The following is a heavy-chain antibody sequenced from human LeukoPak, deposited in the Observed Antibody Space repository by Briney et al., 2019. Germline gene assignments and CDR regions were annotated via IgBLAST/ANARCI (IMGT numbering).Heavy chain of an antibody. Sequence: SETLSLTCTVSGGSISSGSYYWSWIRQPAGKGLEWIGRIYTSGSTNYNPSLKSRVTISADASKSRFSLKLTSVTAADTAVYYCARAGIAETLFFDNWGQGALVTVSS. V-gene: IGHV4-61*02. D-gene: IGHD6-13*01. CDR1: GGSISSGSYY. CDR2: IYTSGST. CDR3: ARAGIAETLFFDN. J-gene: IGHJ4*02.